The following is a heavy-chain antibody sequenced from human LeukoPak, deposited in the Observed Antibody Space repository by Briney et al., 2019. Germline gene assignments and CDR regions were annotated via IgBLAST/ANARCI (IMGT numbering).Heavy chain of an antibody. CDR1: GGSISSYY. J-gene: IGHJ4*02. CDR2: IYYSGST. D-gene: IGHD5-18*01. V-gene: IGHV4-59*08. Sequence: SETLSLTCTVSGGSISSYYWSWIRQPPGKGLEWIGYIYYSGSTNYNPSLKSRVTISVDTSKNQFSLKLSSVTAADTAVYYCASNVDTAMAQFDYWGQGTLVTVSS. CDR3: ASNVDTAMAQFDY.